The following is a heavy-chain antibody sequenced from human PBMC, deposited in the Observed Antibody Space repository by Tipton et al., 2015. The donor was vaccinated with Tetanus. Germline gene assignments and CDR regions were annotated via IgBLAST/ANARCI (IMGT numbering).Heavy chain of an antibody. CDR1: GYIFTNYW. CDR2: IYPGDSDT. Sequence: QLVQSGGEVKKPGESLKISCKGSGYIFTNYWIGWVRQKPWKGLEWMGIIYPGDSDTRYSPSFQGRVTISVDKSINTAYLQWSSLKASDTSMFYCARAHCSDGVCNFDFWGQGALVTVAS. V-gene: IGHV5-51*01. D-gene: IGHD2-15*01. J-gene: IGHJ4*02. CDR3: ARAHCSDGVCNFDF.